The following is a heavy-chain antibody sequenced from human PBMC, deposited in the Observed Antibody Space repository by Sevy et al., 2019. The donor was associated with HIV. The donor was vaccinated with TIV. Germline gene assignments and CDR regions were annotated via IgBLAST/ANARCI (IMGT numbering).Heavy chain of an antibody. D-gene: IGHD3-10*01. Sequence: GGSLRLSCAASGFIFSTSPMHWVRQAPGKGLECVAILSYDDSDENYADSVKGRFTISRDNSKNILYLQMNSLRTEDTAVYYSAKDDLGSIDYWGQGTLVTVSS. J-gene: IGHJ4*02. CDR2: LSYDDSDE. CDR3: AKDDLGSIDY. V-gene: IGHV3-30-3*02. CDR1: GFIFSTSP.